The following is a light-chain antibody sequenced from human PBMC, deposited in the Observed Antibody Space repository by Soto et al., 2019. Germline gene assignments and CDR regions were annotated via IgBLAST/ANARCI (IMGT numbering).Light chain of an antibody. V-gene: IGLV2-14*01. CDR2: EVS. Sequence: QSALTQPASVSGAPGQSITISCTGTSSDVVGYNYVSWYQQHPGEAPKLMIYEVSNRASGVSNRFSGSKSGNTASLTISGLQAEDEADYYCSSYTSTRPYVFGSGTQLTVL. CDR1: SSDVVGYNY. J-gene: IGLJ7*01. CDR3: SSYTSTRPYV.